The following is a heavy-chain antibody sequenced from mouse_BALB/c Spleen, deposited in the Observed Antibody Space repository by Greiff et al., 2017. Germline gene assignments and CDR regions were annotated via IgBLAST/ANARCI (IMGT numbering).Heavy chain of an antibody. D-gene: IGHD1-1*01. V-gene: IGHV5-6-2*01. Sequence: EVKLVESGGGLVKLGGSLKLSCAASGFTFSSYYMSWVRQTPEKRLELVAAINSNGGSTYYPDTVKGRFTISRDNAKNTLYLQMSSLKSEDTALYYCARRGYYGSSYYAMDYWGQGTSVTVSS. CDR2: INSNGGST. J-gene: IGHJ4*01. CDR3: ARRGYYGSSYYAMDY. CDR1: GFTFSSYY.